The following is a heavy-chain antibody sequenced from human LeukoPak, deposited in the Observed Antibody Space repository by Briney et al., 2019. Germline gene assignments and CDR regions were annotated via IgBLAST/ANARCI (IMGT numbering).Heavy chain of an antibody. CDR2: INHSGST. D-gene: IGHD3-16*01. V-gene: IGHV4-34*01. CDR1: GGSFSGYY. J-gene: IGHJ4*02. CDR3: ARLAGGRGNDY. Sequence: SETLSLTCAVYGGSFSGYYWSWIRQPPGKGLEWIGEINHSGSTNYNPSLKSRVTISVDTSKNQFSLKLSSVTAADTAVYYCARLAGGRGNDYWGQGTLVTVSS.